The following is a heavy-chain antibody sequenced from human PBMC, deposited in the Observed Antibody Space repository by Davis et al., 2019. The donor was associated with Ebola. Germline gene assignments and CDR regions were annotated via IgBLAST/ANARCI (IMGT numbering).Heavy chain of an antibody. Sequence: GESLKISCAASGFIFSSYAMSWVRQAPGKGLEWVSAISGSGGSTYYADSVKGRFTISRDNSKNTLYLQMNSLRAEDTAVYYCAKNYYGSGSHHYYGMDVWGQGTTVTVSS. V-gene: IGHV3-23*01. CDR2: ISGSGGST. CDR3: AKNYYGSGSHHYYGMDV. J-gene: IGHJ6*02. CDR1: GFIFSSYA. D-gene: IGHD3-10*01.